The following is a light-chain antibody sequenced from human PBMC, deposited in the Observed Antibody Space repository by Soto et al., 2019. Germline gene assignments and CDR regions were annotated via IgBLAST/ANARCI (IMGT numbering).Light chain of an antibody. CDR3: QHRNNWLGT. J-gene: IGKJ3*01. V-gene: IGKV3-11*01. Sequence: EIVLTQSPATLSLSPGERATLSCRASQSVGSFLAWYQQKSGQAPRLLIYGASNRAPGIPGRFSGSGSGTDFTLTISSLEPEDFAVYYCQHRNNWLGTFGPGTKVDIK. CDR2: GAS. CDR1: QSVGSF.